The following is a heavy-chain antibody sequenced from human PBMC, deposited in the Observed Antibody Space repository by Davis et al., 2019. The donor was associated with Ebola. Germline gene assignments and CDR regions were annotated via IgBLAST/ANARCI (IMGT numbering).Heavy chain of an antibody. CDR3: ARGWLRVGMDV. J-gene: IGHJ6*04. CDR2: TYYNSKWFH. D-gene: IGHD5-18*01. CDR1: GASVSSGG. Sequence: PSETLSLTCAISGASVSSGGWNWIRQSPSRGLEWLGRTYYNSKWFHDYAVSVKSRITIDPDTSKNQFPLQLNSVTPEGTAVYYCARGWLRVGMDVWGEGTTVTVSP. V-gene: IGHV6-1*01.